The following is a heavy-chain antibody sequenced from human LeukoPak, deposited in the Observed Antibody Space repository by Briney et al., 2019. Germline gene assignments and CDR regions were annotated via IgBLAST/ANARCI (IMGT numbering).Heavy chain of an antibody. D-gene: IGHD5-12*01. J-gene: IGHJ4*02. CDR3: AGDLYRFSGYEARYFDY. V-gene: IGHV3-21*01. CDR1: GFTFSSYS. CDR2: ISSSSSYI. Sequence: PGGSLRLSCAASGFTFSSYSMNWVRQAPGKGLEWVSSISSSSSYIYYADSVKGRFTISRDNAKNSLYLQMNSLRAEDTAVYYCAGDLYRFSGYEARYFDYWGQGTLVTVSS.